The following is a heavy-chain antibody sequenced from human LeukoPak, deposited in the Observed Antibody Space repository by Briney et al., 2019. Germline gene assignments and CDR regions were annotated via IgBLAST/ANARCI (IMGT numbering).Heavy chain of an antibody. CDR1: GGSISSSSSY. Sequence: SETLSLTRTVSGGSISSSSSYWGWIRQPPGKGLEWIGSIYYSGSTYYNPSLKSRVTISVDTSKNQFSLKLTSVTAADPAGYYCPRLLGYCGSTSCYADKVDYCGEGTLVTVSS. D-gene: IGHD2-2*01. V-gene: IGHV4-39*01. J-gene: IGHJ4*02. CDR3: PRLLGYCGSTSCYADKVDY. CDR2: IYYSGST.